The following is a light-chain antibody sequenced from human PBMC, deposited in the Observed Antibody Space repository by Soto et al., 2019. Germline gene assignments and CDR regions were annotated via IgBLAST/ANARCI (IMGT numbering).Light chain of an antibody. J-gene: IGLJ1*01. CDR2: EVS. Sequence: QSALTQPASVSGSPGQSITISCTGTSSDVGSYNLVSWYQQHPGKAPKLMIYEVSKRPSGVSNRFSGSKSGNTASLTISGLQAEDEADYYCCSYAGSSTPTVFGTGTKATVL. CDR3: CSYAGSSTPTV. CDR1: SSDVGSYNL. V-gene: IGLV2-23*02.